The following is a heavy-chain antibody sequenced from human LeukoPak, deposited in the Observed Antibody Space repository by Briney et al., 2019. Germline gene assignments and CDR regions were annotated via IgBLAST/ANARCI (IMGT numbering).Heavy chain of an antibody. CDR2: ISYDGSNK. J-gene: IGHJ5*02. V-gene: IGHV3-30-3*01. CDR3: ARESSIAVAENWFDP. CDR1: GFTFSSYA. Sequence: GGSLRLSCAASGFTFSSYAMHWVRQAPGKGLEWVAVISYDGSNKYYADSVKGRFTISRDNSKNTLYLQMNSLRAEDTAVYYCARESSIAVAENWFDPWGQGTLVTVSS. D-gene: IGHD6-19*01.